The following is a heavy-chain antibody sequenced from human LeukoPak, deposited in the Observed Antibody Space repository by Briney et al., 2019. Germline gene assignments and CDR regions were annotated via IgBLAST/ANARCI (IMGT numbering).Heavy chain of an antibody. D-gene: IGHD6-19*01. Sequence: GSLRLSCAASAFTFSSFGMHWVRQAPGKGLEWVAFISYDGSIKNYVDSVRGRFTISRDNSKNTLYLEMNSLRPEDTAVYYCAKDSDWSSWFDPWGQGTRVTVSS. CDR3: AKDSDWSSWFDP. V-gene: IGHV3-30*02. CDR1: AFTFSSFG. J-gene: IGHJ5*02. CDR2: ISYDGSIK.